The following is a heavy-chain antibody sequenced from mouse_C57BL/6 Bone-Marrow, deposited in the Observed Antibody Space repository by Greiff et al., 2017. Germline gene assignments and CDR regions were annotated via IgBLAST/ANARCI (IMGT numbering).Heavy chain of an antibody. D-gene: IGHD4-1*01. Sequence: QVQLQQSGAELVRPGTSVKVSCKASGYAFTNYLIEWVKQRPGQGLAWIGVINPGSGGTNYNEKFKGKATLTADKSSSTAYMKLSSLTSEDSAVYCCASAKSWDSWYAYWGQGTLVTVSA. CDR3: ASAKSWDSWYAY. J-gene: IGHJ3*01. CDR2: INPGSGGT. CDR1: GYAFTNYL. V-gene: IGHV1-54*01.